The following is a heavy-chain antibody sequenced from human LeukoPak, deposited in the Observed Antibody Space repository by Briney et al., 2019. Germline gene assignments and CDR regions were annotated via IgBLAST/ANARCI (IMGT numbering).Heavy chain of an antibody. J-gene: IGHJ6*03. V-gene: IGHV1-69*01. Sequence: SVKVSCKASGGTFTKYAISWVRQAPGQGLEWMGGIIPIFVTTNYAQKFQGRVTITADESTSTAYMELSSLTSEETAVYYCATDQELVADSSPDYYYCMDVWGKGTTVTVSS. CDR3: ATDQELVADSSPDYYYCMDV. CDR1: GGTFTKYA. D-gene: IGHD2-15*01. CDR2: IIPIFVTT.